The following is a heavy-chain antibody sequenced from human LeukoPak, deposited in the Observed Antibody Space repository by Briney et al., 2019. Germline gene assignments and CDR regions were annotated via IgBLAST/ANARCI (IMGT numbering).Heavy chain of an antibody. J-gene: IGHJ4*02. CDR3: ARYRLWFGEPSFDY. CDR2: INHSGST. Sequence: SETLSLTCAVYGGSFSGYYWSWIRQPPGKGLEWIGEINHSGSTNYNPSLKSRVTISVDTSKNQFSLKLSSVAAADTAVYHCARYRLWFGEPSFDYWGQGTLVTVSS. CDR1: GGSFSGYY. V-gene: IGHV4-34*01. D-gene: IGHD3-10*01.